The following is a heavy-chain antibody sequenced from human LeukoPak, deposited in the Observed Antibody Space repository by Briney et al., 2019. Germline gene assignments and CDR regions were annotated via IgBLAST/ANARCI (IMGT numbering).Heavy chain of an antibody. V-gene: IGHV3-21*04. CDR3: VDSSGYH. CDR2: TSSSSSYI. D-gene: IGHD3-22*01. J-gene: IGHJ4*02. Sequence: PGGSLRLSCAASGFTFSSYSMNWVRQAPGKGLEWVSSTSSSSSYIYYADSVKGRFTISRDNSKNTLYLQMSTLRAEDTAVYYCVDSSGYHWGQGTLVTVSS. CDR1: GFTFSSYS.